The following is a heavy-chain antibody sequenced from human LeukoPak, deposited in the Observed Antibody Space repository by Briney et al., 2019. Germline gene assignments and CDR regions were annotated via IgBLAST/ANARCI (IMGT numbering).Heavy chain of an antibody. D-gene: IGHD3-16*01. CDR1: GFTYSSYA. Sequence: GGSLRLSCAASGFTYSSYAMNWVRQAPGKGLEWGSTISGSGASTYYADSVKGRFTISRDNSKNTLYLQMNSLRAEDTAVYYCAKDRDVWGSLLDYWGQGTLVTVSS. J-gene: IGHJ4*02. CDR3: AKDRDVWGSLLDY. V-gene: IGHV3-23*01. CDR2: ISGSGAST.